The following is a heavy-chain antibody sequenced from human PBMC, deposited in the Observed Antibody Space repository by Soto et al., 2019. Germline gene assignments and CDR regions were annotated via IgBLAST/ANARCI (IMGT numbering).Heavy chain of an antibody. J-gene: IGHJ6*03. CDR3: ARGSWDDVSGHYYIDV. CDR1: GGSVSRDSAA. Sequence: QVQLQQSGPGLVKPSQSLSLTCAISGGSVSRDSAAWNGIRQTPSRGLEWLGRIYYRSKWLNTYEVSVNSRITISPDTSKTQFSLQLSSVTPEDTAVYYCARGSWDDVSGHYYIDVWDEGTTVTVSS. CDR2: IYYRSKWLN. D-gene: IGHD5-12*01. V-gene: IGHV6-1*02.